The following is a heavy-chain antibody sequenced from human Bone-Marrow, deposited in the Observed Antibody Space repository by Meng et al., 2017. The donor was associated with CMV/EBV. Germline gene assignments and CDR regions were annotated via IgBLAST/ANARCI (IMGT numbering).Heavy chain of an antibody. CDR3: ARSPSIDCGGDCYSDY. CDR2: IRYDGSNK. J-gene: IGHJ4*02. CDR1: GFTFSSYG. V-gene: IGHV3-30*02. Sequence: GESLKISCAASGFTFSSYGMHWARQAPGKGLEWVAFIRYDGSNKYYADSVKGRFTISRDNSKNTLYLQMNSLRAEDTAVYYCARSPSIDCGGDCYSDYWGQGTLVTVSS. D-gene: IGHD2-21*01.